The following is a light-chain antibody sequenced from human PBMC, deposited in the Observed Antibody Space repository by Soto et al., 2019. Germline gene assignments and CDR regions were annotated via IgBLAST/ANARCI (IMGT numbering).Light chain of an antibody. CDR1: QTISNY. CDR2: AAS. J-gene: IGKJ2*01. Sequence: DIQMTQSPSSLSASVGDRVTITCRASQTISNYLNWYQQKPGKAPKLLIYAASTSQSEVPSRFSGSGSGTAFTLTISSLQPEYVASYYCQQSISTPTFGQGTKLEIK. V-gene: IGKV1-39*01. CDR3: QQSISTPT.